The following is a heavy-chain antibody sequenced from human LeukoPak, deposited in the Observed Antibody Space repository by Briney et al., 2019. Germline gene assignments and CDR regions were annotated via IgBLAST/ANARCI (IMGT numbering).Heavy chain of an antibody. CDR3: ATAVAVGLGYFQH. V-gene: IGHV3-15*01. CDR2: IKSKTDGGTT. Sequence: GGSLRLSCAASGFTFSNAWMSWVRQVPGRGLEWVGRIKSKTDGGTTDYAAPVKARFTISRDDSRNTLYLHMNSLKIDDAGVYFCATAVAVGLGYFQHWGQGTQVTVSS. CDR1: GFTFSNAW. J-gene: IGHJ1*01. D-gene: IGHD6-19*01.